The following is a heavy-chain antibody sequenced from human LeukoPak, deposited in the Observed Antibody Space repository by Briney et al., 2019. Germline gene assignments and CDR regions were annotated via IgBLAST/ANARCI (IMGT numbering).Heavy chain of an antibody. CDR3: ARFYYDSSGYLFDY. V-gene: IGHV5-51*01. CDR2: IYPGDSDT. D-gene: IGHD3-22*01. Sequence: GESLKIPCKGSGYSFTSYWIMWLLQMPGKGLEWMGIIYPGDSDTRYSPSFQGQVAISADKSISTAYLQWSSLKASDTAMYYCARFYYDSSGYLFDYWGQGTPVTVSS. CDR1: GYSFTSYW. J-gene: IGHJ4*02.